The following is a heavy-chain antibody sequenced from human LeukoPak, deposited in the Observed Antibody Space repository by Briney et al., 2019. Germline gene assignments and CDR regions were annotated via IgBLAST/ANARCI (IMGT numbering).Heavy chain of an antibody. D-gene: IGHD3-10*01. J-gene: IGHJ6*02. CDR3: ARDAMVRGGPYYGMDV. Sequence: GALRLSCAASGFTFSSYWMSWVRQAPGKGLEWVANIKQDGSEKYYVDSVKGRFTISRDNAKNSLYLQMNSLRAEDTAVYYCARDAMVRGGPYYGMDVWGQGTTVTVSS. CDR2: IKQDGSEK. V-gene: IGHV3-7*01. CDR1: GFTFSSYW.